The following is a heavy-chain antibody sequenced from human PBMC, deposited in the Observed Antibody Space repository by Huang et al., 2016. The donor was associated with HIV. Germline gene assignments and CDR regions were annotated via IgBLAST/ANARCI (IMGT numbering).Heavy chain of an antibody. J-gene: IGHJ3*02. D-gene: IGHD2-2*01. Sequence: DEHLVESGGGLVQPGGSVTITCEVSGFNFKNYWMNWVRQARGNGWEGVANRRGDGSVKNYVDSVKGRFTIFRDNAKNLLYLQMKSLRAEDTSVYYCATNLQSVVVPPDMGYDAFDMWGQGTMVTVSS. V-gene: IGHV3-7*01. CDR3: ATNLQSVVVPPDMGYDAFDM. CDR2: RRGDGSVK. CDR1: GFNFKNYW.